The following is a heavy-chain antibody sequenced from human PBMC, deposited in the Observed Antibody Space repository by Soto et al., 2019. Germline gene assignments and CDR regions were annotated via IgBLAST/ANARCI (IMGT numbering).Heavy chain of an antibody. D-gene: IGHD6-19*01. V-gene: IGHV1-46*01. CDR1: GYTFTSYY. Sequence: ASVKVSCKASGYTFTSYYMHWVRQAPGQGLEWMGIINPSGGSTSYAQKFQGRVTMTRDTSTSTVYMELSSLRSEDTAVYYCARDEAVAGTTLAEYFQHWGQGTLVTVSS. CDR3: ARDEAVAGTTLAEYFQH. CDR2: INPSGGST. J-gene: IGHJ1*01.